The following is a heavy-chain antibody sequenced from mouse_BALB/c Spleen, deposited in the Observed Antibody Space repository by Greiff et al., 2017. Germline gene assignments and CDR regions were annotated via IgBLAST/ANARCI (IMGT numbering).Heavy chain of an antibody. J-gene: IGHJ4*01. D-gene: IGHD1-1*01. Sequence: EVNVVESGGGLVKLGGSLKLSCAASGFTFSSYYMSWVRQTPEKRLELVAAINSNGGSTYYPDTVKGRFTISRDNAKNTLYLQMSSLKSEDTALYYCARHDYYGSSYGAMDYWGQGTSVTVSS. V-gene: IGHV5-6-2*01. CDR2: INSNGGST. CDR1: GFTFSSYY. CDR3: ARHDYYGSSYGAMDY.